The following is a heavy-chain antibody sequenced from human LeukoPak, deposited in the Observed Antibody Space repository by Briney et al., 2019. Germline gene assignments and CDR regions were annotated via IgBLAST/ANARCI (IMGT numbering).Heavy chain of an antibody. CDR2: INPNSGDT. V-gene: IGHV1-2*02. D-gene: IGHD2-21*01. J-gene: IGHJ5*02. CDR1: AYIFTDYF. Sequence: DSVKPSCKASAYIFTDYFMHWVRQAPGQGLEWMGWINPNSGDTNHAQKFQGRVTMTRDTSISTASIEMSRLRSEDTAVYFCARSIPLWKALRRDWFDPWGQGTLVTVSS. CDR3: ARSIPLWKALRRDWFDP.